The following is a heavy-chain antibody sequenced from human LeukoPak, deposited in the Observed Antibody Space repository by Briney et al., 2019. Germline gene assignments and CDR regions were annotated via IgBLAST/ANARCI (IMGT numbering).Heavy chain of an antibody. CDR1: GGSVSSGSYY. CDR2: IYYSGST. D-gene: IGHD3-10*01. CDR3: ARVRPFGELGY. V-gene: IGHV4-61*01. Sequence: SETLSLTCTVSGGSVSSGSYYWSWIRQPPGKGLEWIGYIYYSGSTNYNPSLKSRVTISVDTSKNQFSLKLSSVTAADTAVYYCARVRPFGELGYWGQGTLVTVSS. J-gene: IGHJ4*02.